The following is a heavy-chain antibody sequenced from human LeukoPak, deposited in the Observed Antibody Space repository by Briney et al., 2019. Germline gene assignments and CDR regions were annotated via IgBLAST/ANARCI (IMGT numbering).Heavy chain of an antibody. Sequence: GSLRLSCAASGFTFSSCGFNWVRQAPGKGLEWVSSTGPTGTDRYYADSVRGRFTISRDNAKNSMYLQMDSLRDEDTAVYYCATETIGRHYDYWGQGTLLTVSS. CDR1: GFTFSSCG. J-gene: IGHJ4*02. CDR2: TGPTGTDR. CDR3: ATETIGRHYDY. D-gene: IGHD1-14*01. V-gene: IGHV3-21*01.